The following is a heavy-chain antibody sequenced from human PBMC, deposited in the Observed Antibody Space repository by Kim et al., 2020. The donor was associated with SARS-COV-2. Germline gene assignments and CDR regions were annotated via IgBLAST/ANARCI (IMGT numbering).Heavy chain of an antibody. CDR2: INHSGST. CDR3: ARGVVGATNAYYFDY. D-gene: IGHD1-26*01. Sequence: SETLSLTCAVYGGSFSGYYWSWIRQPPGKGLEWIGEINHSGSTNYNPSLKSRVTISVDTSKNQFSLKLSSVTAADTAVYYCARGVVGATNAYYFDYWGQG. J-gene: IGHJ4*02. V-gene: IGHV4-34*01. CDR1: GGSFSGYY.